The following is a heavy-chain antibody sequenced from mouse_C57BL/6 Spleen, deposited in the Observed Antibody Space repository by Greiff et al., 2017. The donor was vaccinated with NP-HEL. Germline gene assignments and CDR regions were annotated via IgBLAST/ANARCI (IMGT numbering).Heavy chain of an antibody. Sequence: QVQLQQSGAELARPGASVKMSCKASGYTFTSYTMHWVNQRPGQGLEWIGYINPSSGYTKYNQKFKDKATWTADKSSSTAYMQLSSLTSEDSAVYYCARQYSNLDYWGQGTTLTVSS. D-gene: IGHD2-5*01. V-gene: IGHV1-4*01. CDR3: ARQYSNLDY. CDR2: INPSSGYT. J-gene: IGHJ2*01. CDR1: GYTFTSYT.